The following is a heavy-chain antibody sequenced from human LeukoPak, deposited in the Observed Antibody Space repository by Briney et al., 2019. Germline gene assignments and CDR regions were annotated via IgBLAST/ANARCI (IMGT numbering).Heavy chain of an antibody. Sequence: SGGSLRLSCAASGFTFSTYWMSWVRQAPGKGLEWVANIKQDGSEKYYVDSVKGRFTISRDNAKNSLYLQMNSLRAEDTAVYYCARDHFDFWSGYHYFDYWGRGTLVTVSS. D-gene: IGHD3-3*01. CDR2: IKQDGSEK. CDR1: GFTFSTYW. CDR3: ARDHFDFWSGYHYFDY. V-gene: IGHV3-7*01. J-gene: IGHJ4*02.